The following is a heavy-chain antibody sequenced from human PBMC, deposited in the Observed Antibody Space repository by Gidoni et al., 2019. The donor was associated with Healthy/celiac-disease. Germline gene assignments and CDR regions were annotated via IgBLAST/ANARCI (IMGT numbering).Heavy chain of an antibody. Sequence: QVQLVESGGGVVQPGRSLRLSCAASGFTFSSYGMHWVRQAPGKGLEWVTVISYDGSDKYYADSVKGRFTISRDNSKNTLYLQMNSLRAEDTAVYYCAKDGGAVSGLDYWGQGTLVTVSS. J-gene: IGHJ4*02. CDR2: ISYDGSDK. CDR1: GFTFSSYG. CDR3: AKDGGAVSGLDY. D-gene: IGHD6-19*01. V-gene: IGHV3-30*18.